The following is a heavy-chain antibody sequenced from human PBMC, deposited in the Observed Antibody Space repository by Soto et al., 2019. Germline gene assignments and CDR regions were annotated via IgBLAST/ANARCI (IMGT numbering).Heavy chain of an antibody. CDR3: TSIAAAGTPRTYYYGMDV. D-gene: IGHD6-13*01. CDR2: IRSKANSYAT. V-gene: IGHV3-73*01. CDR1: GFTFSGSA. Sequence: EVQLVESGGGLVQPGGSLKLSCAASGFTFSGSAMHWVRQASGKGLEWVGRIRSKANSYATAYAASVKGRFTISRDDSNNTAYLQMNSLKTEDTAVYYCTSIAAAGTPRTYYYGMDVWGQGTTVTVSS. J-gene: IGHJ6*02.